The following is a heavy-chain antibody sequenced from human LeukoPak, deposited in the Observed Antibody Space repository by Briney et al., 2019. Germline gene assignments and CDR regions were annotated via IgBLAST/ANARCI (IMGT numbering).Heavy chain of an antibody. CDR1: VYTFTGYY. J-gene: IGHJ6*03. CDR3: ARDPFPTVTVYYYYYMDV. CDR2: INPNSGGT. D-gene: IGHD4-17*01. V-gene: IGHV1-2*06. Sequence: GASVNVSFKSSVYTFTGYYMHWVRQAPGQGLEWMGRINPNSGGTNYAQKFQGRVTMTRDTSISTAYMELSRLRSDDTAVYYCARDPFPTVTVYYYYYMDVWGKGTTVTVSS.